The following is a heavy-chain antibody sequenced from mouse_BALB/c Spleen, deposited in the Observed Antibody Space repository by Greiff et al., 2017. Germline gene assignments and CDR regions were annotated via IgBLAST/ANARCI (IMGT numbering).Heavy chain of an antibody. CDR1: GFTFSSYA. J-gene: IGHJ3*01. CDR2: ISSGGST. Sequence: DVKLVESGGGLVKPGGSLKLSCAASGFTFSSYAMSWVRQTPEKRLEWVASISSGGSTYYSDSVKGRCTTSIDNARTIQYPQMSSLWSEDTAMYYCAANGSRLGWFADWGQGRLVTVS. D-gene: IGHD1-1*01. CDR3: AANGSRLGWFAD. V-gene: IGHV5-6-5*01.